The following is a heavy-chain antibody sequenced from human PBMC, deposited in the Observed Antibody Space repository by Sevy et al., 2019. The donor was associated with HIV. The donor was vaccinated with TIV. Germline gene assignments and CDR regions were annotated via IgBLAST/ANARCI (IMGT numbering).Heavy chain of an antibody. CDR1: GFTFSSYW. Sequence: GGSLRLSCAASGFTFSSYWMSWVRQAPGKVLEWVANIKQDGSEKYYVDSVKGRFTISRDNAKNSLYLQMNSLRAEDTAVYYCARDHSIAARPTYFDYWGQGTLVTVSS. CDR2: IKQDGSEK. CDR3: ARDHSIAARPTYFDY. D-gene: IGHD6-6*01. J-gene: IGHJ4*02. V-gene: IGHV3-7*03.